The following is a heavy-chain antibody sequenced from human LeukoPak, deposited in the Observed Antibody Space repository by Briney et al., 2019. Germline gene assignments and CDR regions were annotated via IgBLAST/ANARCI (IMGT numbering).Heavy chain of an antibody. J-gene: IGHJ4*02. V-gene: IGHV3-7*03. Sequence: GGSLRLSCAASGFTFSNYWMSWVRQAPGKGLEWVANIKQDGSEKYYVDSVTGRFTISRDNAKNSLYLQMNSLRAEDTAVYYCARASGSTTIPTKYWGQGTLVTVSS. CDR1: GFTFSNYW. CDR3: ARASGSTTIPTKY. D-gene: IGHD1-26*01. CDR2: IKQDGSEK.